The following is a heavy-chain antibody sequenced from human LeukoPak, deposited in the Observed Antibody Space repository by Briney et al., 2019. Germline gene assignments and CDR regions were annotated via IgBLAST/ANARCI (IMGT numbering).Heavy chain of an antibody. CDR1: GYTFTGYY. V-gene: IGHV1-2*02. J-gene: IGHJ5*02. CDR3: ARDTKSWWLVPSPSTSNWFDP. D-gene: IGHD6-19*01. CDR2: INPNSGGT. Sequence: GASVTVSCKASGYTFTGYYMHWVRQAPGQGLEWMGWINPNSGGTNYAQKFQGRVTMTRDTSISTAYMELSRLRSDDTAVYYCARDTKSWWLVPSPSTSNWFDPWGQGTLVTVSS.